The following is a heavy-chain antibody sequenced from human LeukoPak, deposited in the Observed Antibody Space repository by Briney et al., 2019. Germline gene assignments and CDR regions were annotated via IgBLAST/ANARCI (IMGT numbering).Heavy chain of an antibody. CDR2: IDSSSSTI. V-gene: IGHV3-48*04. D-gene: IGHD2-8*01. CDR1: AFTFSTYS. Sequence: GGSLRLSCAASAFTFSTYSMNWVRQAPGKGLEWVSYIDSSSSTIYYADSVKGRFTISRDNAKNSLYLQMNSLRAEDTAVYYCAREALYCTNGVCYEKGGDYWGQGTLVTVSS. J-gene: IGHJ4*02. CDR3: AREALYCTNGVCYEKGGDY.